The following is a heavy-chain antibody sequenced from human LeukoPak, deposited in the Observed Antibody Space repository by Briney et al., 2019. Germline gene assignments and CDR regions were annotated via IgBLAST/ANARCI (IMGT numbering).Heavy chain of an antibody. CDR2: INHSGST. V-gene: IGHV4-34*01. J-gene: IGHJ6*03. Sequence: ETLSLTCAVCGGSCSGYYWSWIRQPAGKGLEWVGEINHSGSTNYKPSVKGRVTISIDKSKNQFSLKLSSVTAEDTAVVYCSSSSRNYYYYYMDVWGQGTTVTVSS. D-gene: IGHD6-13*01. CDR3: SSSSRNYYYYYMDV. CDR1: GGSCSGYY.